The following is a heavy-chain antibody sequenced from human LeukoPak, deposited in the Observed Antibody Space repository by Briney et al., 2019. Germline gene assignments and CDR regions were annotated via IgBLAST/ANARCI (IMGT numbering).Heavy chain of an antibody. Sequence: ASVKVTCKASRYTFTDYYMHWVRQAPGQGLEWMGWINPNSGGTNYAQKFQGRVTMTRDTSISTAYMELSRLRSDDTAVYYCARGGWSLGYCSSSSCLDWFDPWGQGTLVTVSS. CDR2: INPNSGGT. CDR3: ARGGWSLGYCSSSSCLDWFDP. D-gene: IGHD2-2*01. V-gene: IGHV1-2*02. CDR1: RYTFTDYY. J-gene: IGHJ5*02.